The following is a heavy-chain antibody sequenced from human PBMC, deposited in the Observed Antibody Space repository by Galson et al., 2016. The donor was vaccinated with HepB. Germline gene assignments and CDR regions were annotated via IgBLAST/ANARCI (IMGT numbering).Heavy chain of an antibody. J-gene: IGHJ4*02. CDR1: GYTFTTYG. CDR3: ARDRRLIWSDY. D-gene: IGHD2-8*01. CDR2: ISAGNDDT. Sequence: SVKVSCKASGYTFTTYGIHWVRQAPGQRLEWMGWISAGNDDTRYSQNFQDRVTITRDTSASTAYMELCSLTSEDTAVYYCARDRRLIWSDYWGQGTLVTVSS. V-gene: IGHV1-3*01.